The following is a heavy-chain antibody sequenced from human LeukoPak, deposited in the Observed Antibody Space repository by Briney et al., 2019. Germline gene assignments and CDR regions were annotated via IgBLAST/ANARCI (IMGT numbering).Heavy chain of an antibody. CDR1: GASTGSRTYY. CDR3: ARTDYSNTNWFDP. CDR2: IYYGGST. D-gene: IGHD4-11*01. V-gene: IGHV4-39*07. J-gene: IGHJ5*02. Sequence: PSETLSLACTVSGASTGSRTYYWDWFRQPPGKGLEWIGNIYYGGSTHYNPSLKSRVTISVDTSKNQFSLKLTSVTAADTAVYYCARTDYSNTNWFDPWGQGTLVTVSS.